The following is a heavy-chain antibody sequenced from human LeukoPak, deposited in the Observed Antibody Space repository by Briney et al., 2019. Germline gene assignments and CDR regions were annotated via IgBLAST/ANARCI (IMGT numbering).Heavy chain of an antibody. CDR2: IYSGGST. D-gene: IGHD3-16*01. Sequence: GGSLRLSCAASGFTVSSNYMSWVRQAPGKGLEWVSVIYSGGSTYYADSVKGRFTISRENSKNTLYLQMNSLRAEDTAVYYCARNPTTFDYYGMDVWGQGTTVTVSS. CDR1: GFTVSSNY. V-gene: IGHV3-66*01. J-gene: IGHJ6*02. CDR3: ARNPTTFDYYGMDV.